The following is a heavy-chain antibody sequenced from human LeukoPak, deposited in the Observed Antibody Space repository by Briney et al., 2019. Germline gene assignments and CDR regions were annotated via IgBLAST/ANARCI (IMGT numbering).Heavy chain of an antibody. V-gene: IGHV1-2*02. D-gene: IGHD5-24*01. Sequence: ASVKVSCKASGYTFTGYYMHWVRQAPGQGLEWMGWINANSGATKYAQKFQGRVTITADKSTSTAYMELRSLRSEDTDVYYCARSWVEMATILMEGAFDIWGQGTMVTVSS. CDR1: GYTFTGYY. CDR3: ARSWVEMATILMEGAFDI. CDR2: INANSGAT. J-gene: IGHJ3*02.